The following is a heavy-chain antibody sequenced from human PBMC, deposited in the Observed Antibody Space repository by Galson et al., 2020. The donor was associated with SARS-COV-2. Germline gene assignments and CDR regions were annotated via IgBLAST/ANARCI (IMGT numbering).Heavy chain of an antibody. V-gene: IGHV3-30*18. CDR2: ISYDGSNI. D-gene: IGHD2-15*01. Sequence: GESLKIPCLVPGFSLSNYGMPWVRQAPGKGRDWVAVISYDGSNIHYGASVKGRFTISRDSSKNTLYLQMNSLRPEETGIYYCAKNAFFSECGGSQTDQWGQGTLVTVAS. CDR1: GFSLSNYG. CDR3: AKNAFFSECGGSQTDQ. J-gene: IGHJ4*02.